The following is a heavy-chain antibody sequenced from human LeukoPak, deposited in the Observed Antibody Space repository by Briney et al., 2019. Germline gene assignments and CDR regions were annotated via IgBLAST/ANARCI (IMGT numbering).Heavy chain of an antibody. V-gene: IGHV3-66*02. Sequence: RGSLRLSCAASGFTVSSNYMSWVRQAPGKGLEWVSVIYSGGSTYYADSVKGRFTISRDNSKNTLYLQMNSLRAEDTAVYYCAREVVVTDDAFDIWGQGTMVTVSS. J-gene: IGHJ3*02. CDR2: IYSGGST. D-gene: IGHD3-22*01. CDR3: AREVVVTDDAFDI. CDR1: GFTVSSNY.